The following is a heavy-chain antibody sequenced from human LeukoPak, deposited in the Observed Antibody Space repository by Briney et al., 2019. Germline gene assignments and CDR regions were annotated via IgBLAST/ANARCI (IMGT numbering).Heavy chain of an antibody. CDR1: GGSFSGYY. J-gene: IGHJ4*02. Sequence: SETLSLTCAVYGGSFSGYYWSWIRQPPGKGLEWIGEINHSGSTNYNPSLKSRVTISVDTSNNQFSLKLSSVTAADTAVYYCARIGYSYPSDYWGQGTLVTVSS. CDR3: ARIGYSYPSDY. D-gene: IGHD5-18*01. V-gene: IGHV4-34*01. CDR2: INHSGST.